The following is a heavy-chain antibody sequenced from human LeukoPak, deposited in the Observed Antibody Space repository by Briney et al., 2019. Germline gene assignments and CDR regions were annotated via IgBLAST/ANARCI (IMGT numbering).Heavy chain of an antibody. CDR2: IYYSGST. J-gene: IGHJ3*02. D-gene: IGHD4-17*01. CDR3: ARVRGDYDAFDI. V-gene: IGHV4-30-4*01. Sequence: SQTLSLTCTVSGGSLSSGDYYWSWIRQPPGKGLEWLGYIYYSGSTYYNPSLKSRVTISVDTSKNQFSLKLSSVTAADTAVYYCARVRGDYDAFDIWGQGTMVTVSS. CDR1: GGSLSSGDYY.